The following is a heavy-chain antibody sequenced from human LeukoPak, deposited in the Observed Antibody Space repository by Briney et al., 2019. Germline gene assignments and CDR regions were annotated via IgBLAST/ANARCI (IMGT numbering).Heavy chain of an antibody. D-gene: IGHD3-22*01. CDR3: ARDYDYDSSGYYHSFGMDV. CDR1: GASITNSDW. V-gene: IGHV4-4*02. J-gene: IGHJ6*02. Sequence: SETLSLTCSVSGASITNSDWWTWVRQPPGEGLEWIGEIYHGGTTKYNPSLKSRVTISVHTSKNQFSLKLSSVTAADTAVYYCARDYDYDSSGYYHSFGMDVWGQGTTVTVSS. CDR2: IYHGGTT.